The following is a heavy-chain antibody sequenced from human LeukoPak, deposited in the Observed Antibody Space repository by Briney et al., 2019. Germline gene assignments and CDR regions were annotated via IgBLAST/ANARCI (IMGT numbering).Heavy chain of an antibody. CDR3: AKDPCSSTSCYARYFDY. D-gene: IGHD2-2*01. V-gene: IGHV3-23*01. CDR1: GITFSSYV. CDR2: ISGSGGTT. J-gene: IGHJ4*02. Sequence: PGGSLRLSCAASGITFSSYVMSWVRQAPGKGLEWVSGISGSGGTTYYADSVKGRFTISRDNSKSTLYLQMNSLRAEDTAVYYCAKDPCSSTSCYARYFDYWGQGTLVTVSS.